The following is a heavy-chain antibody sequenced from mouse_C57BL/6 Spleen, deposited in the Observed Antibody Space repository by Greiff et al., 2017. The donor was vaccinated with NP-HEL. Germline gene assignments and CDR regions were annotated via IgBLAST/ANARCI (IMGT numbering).Heavy chain of an antibody. Sequence: EVQLQQSGPELVKPGASVKISCKASGYSFTDYNMNWVKQSNGKSLEWIGVINPNYGTTSYNQKFKGKATLTVDQSSSTAYMQLNSLTSEDSAVYYCATGITTVPYWYFDIWGTRTTVTVSS. CDR3: ATGITTVPYWYFDI. D-gene: IGHD1-1*01. CDR2: INPNYGTT. J-gene: IGHJ1*03. CDR1: GYSFTDYN. V-gene: IGHV1-39*01.